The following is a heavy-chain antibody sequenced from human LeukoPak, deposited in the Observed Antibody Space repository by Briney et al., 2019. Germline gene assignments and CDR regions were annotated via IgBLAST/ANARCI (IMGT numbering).Heavy chain of an antibody. Sequence: GASVKVSCKASGGTFSSYAISWVRQAPGQGLEWMGGIIPIFGTANYAQKFQGRVTITADESTSTAYMELSSLRSEDTAVYYCARDTRWLGEPDYYYYGMDVWGKGTTVTVSS. CDR1: GGTFSSYA. D-gene: IGHD3-10*01. CDR3: ARDTRWLGEPDYYYYGMDV. CDR2: IIPIFGTA. V-gene: IGHV1-69*13. J-gene: IGHJ6*04.